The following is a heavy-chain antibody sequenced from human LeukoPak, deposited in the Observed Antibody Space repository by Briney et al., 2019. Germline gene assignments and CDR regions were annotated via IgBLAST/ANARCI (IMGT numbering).Heavy chain of an antibody. D-gene: IGHD6-13*01. Sequence: ASVKVSCKASGYTFTSYAMHWVRQAPGQRLEWMGWINVGNGNTKYSQKFQGRVTITRDTSASTAYKELSSLRSEDTAVYYCARRKLSSSSSDPWGQGTLVTVSS. CDR2: INVGNGNT. CDR1: GYTFTSYA. V-gene: IGHV1-3*01. J-gene: IGHJ5*02. CDR3: ARRKLSSSSSDP.